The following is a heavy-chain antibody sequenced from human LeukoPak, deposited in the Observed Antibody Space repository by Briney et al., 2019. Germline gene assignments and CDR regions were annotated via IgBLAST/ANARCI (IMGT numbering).Heavy chain of an antibody. V-gene: IGHV3-30*04. J-gene: IGHJ6*03. D-gene: IGHD2-2*02. Sequence: GGSLRLSCPASGFTFSSFAVHWVRQAPAKGLEWAAVISYDGNNKYYADSVKGRFTISRDDSKSTLYLQMNSLRPEDTAVYYCARSGCSSTSCYMKGGYYYYYMDVWGKGTTVTVSS. CDR3: ARSGCSSTSCYMKGGYYYYYMDV. CDR2: ISYDGNNK. CDR1: GFTFSSFA.